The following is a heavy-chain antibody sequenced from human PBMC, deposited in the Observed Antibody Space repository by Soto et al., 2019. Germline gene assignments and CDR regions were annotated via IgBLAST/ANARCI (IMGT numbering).Heavy chain of an antibody. CDR2: ISSSSSYT. D-gene: IGHD3-22*01. Sequence: PGGSLRLSCAASGFTFSDYYMSWIRQAPGKGLEWVSYISSSSSYTDYADSVKGRFTISRDNAKNSLYLQMNSLRAEDTAVYYCARDLYYYDSSGYYYPFDYWGQGTLVTVSS. V-gene: IGHV3-11*06. J-gene: IGHJ4*02. CDR3: ARDLYYYDSSGYYYPFDY. CDR1: GFTFSDYY.